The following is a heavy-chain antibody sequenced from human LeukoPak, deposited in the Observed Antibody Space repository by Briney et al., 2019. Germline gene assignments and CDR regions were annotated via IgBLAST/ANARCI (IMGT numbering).Heavy chain of an antibody. Sequence: GESLKISCKGSGYSFTSYWIGWVRQMPGKGLEWMGIIYPGDSDTRYSPSFQGQVTISADKSISTAYLQWSSLKASDTAMYYCAGYQVTILDPFDYWGQGTLVTVSS. J-gene: IGHJ4*02. CDR1: GYSFTSYW. D-gene: IGHD4-17*01. CDR2: IYPGDSDT. CDR3: AGYQVTILDPFDY. V-gene: IGHV5-51*01.